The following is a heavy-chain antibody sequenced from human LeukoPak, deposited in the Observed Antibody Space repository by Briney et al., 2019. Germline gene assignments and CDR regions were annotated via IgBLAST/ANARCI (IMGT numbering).Heavy chain of an antibody. Sequence: ASVNVSCKAFGYTFDTSSISWARQAPGQRLEWMGWISPNNGNTHYAQGVQGRVTMTTDTSRTTAYMELRSLRSDDTAVYYCTRVRNSNNWWGAFDIWGQGTMITVSS. CDR2: ISPNNGNT. J-gene: IGHJ3*02. D-gene: IGHD1-1*01. CDR1: GYTFDTSS. CDR3: TRVRNSNNWWGAFDI. V-gene: IGHV1-18*01.